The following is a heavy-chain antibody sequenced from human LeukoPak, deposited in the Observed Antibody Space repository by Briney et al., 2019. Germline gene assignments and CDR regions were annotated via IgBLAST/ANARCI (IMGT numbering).Heavy chain of an antibody. CDR2: IYSGGST. Sequence: GGSLRLSCAASGFTVSSNYMSWVRQAPGKGLEWVSVIYSGGSTYYADSVRGQFTISRDNSKNTLYLQMNSLRAEDTAVYYCAKDFRPYGSGSPEDYWDQGTLVTVSS. J-gene: IGHJ4*02. CDR1: GFTVSSNY. D-gene: IGHD3-10*01. CDR3: AKDFRPYGSGSPEDY. V-gene: IGHV3-53*01.